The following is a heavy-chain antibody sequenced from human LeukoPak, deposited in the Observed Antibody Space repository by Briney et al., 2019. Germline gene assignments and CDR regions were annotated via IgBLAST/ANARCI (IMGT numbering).Heavy chain of an antibody. CDR1: GGSISSYY. CDR3: ARRTGGWYRSGWFDP. V-gene: IGHV4-59*12. CDR2: IYYSGST. J-gene: IGHJ5*02. D-gene: IGHD6-19*01. Sequence: PSETLSLTCTVSGGSISSYYWSWIRQPPGKGLEWIGYIYYSGSTNYNPSLKSRVTISVDTSKNQFSLKLSSVTAADTAVYYCARRTGGWYRSGWFDPWGQGTLVTVSS.